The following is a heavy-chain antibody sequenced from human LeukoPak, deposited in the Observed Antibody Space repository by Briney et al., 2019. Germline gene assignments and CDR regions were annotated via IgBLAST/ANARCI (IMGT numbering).Heavy chain of an antibody. J-gene: IGHJ4*02. V-gene: IGHV1-69*04. D-gene: IGHD3-9*01. CDR1: GGTFSSYA. Sequence: SVKVSCKASGGTFSSYAISWVRQAPGQGLEWMGRIIPILGIVNYARKFQGRVTITADKSTSTAYMELSSLRSEDTAVYYCARGGDILTGGNYDYWGQGTLVTVSS. CDR3: ARGGDILTGGNYDY. CDR2: IIPILGIV.